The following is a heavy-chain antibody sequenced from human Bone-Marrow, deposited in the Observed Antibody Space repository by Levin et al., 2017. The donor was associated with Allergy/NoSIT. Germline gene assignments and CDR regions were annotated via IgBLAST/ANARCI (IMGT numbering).Heavy chain of an antibody. V-gene: IGHV3-48*01. D-gene: IGHD2-2*01. Sequence: GESLKISCAASGFTFSSYSMNWVRQAPGKGLEWVSYISSSSSTIYYADSVKGRFTISRDNAKNSLYLQMNSLRAEDTAVYYCAREWGGYCSSTSCLLEYYYGMDVWGQGTTVTVSS. CDR1: GFTFSSYS. CDR2: ISSSSSTI. CDR3: AREWGGYCSSTSCLLEYYYGMDV. J-gene: IGHJ6*02.